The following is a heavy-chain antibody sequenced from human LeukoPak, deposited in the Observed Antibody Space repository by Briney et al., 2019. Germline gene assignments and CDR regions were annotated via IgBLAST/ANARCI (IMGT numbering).Heavy chain of an antibody. Sequence: SETLSLTCAVYGGSFSGYYWSWIRQPPGKGLEWIGEINHSGSTNYNPSLKSRVTISVDTSKNQFSLKLSSVTAADTAVYYCARGAPSITIFGVVIRWGTFDYWGQGTLVTVSS. CDR3: ARGAPSITIFGVVIRWGTFDY. CDR2: INHSGST. J-gene: IGHJ4*02. V-gene: IGHV4-34*01. D-gene: IGHD3-3*01. CDR1: GGSFSGYY.